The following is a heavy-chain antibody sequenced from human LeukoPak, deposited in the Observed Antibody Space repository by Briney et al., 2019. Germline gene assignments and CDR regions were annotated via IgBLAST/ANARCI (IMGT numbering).Heavy chain of an antibody. CDR3: ARGTSPFDP. J-gene: IGHJ5*02. CDR1: GFTFSSYS. Sequence: PGGSLRLSCAASGFTFSSYSMNWVRQAPGKGLEWISYITSSSSTIYYADSVKGRFTISRDNAKNSLHPQMNSLRDEDTAVYYCARGTSPFDPWGRGTLVTVSS. V-gene: IGHV3-48*02. CDR2: ITSSSSTI.